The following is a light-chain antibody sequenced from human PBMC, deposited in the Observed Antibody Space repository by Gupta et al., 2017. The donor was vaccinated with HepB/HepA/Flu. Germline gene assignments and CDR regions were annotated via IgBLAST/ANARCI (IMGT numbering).Light chain of an antibody. CDR2: ENK. CDR1: SSNIGNNY. V-gene: IGLV1-51*02. J-gene: IGLJ2*01. CDR3: GTWDSSLSAVV. Sequence: QSVLTQPPSVSVAPGQKVTISCSGSSSNIGNNYVSWYQHLPGTAPKLLIYENKKRPSGIPDRFSGSKSGTSATLGITGLQTGDEADYYCGTWDSSLSAVVFGGGTKLTVL.